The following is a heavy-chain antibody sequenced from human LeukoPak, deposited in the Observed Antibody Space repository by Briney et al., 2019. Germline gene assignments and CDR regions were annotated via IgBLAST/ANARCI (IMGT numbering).Heavy chain of an antibody. V-gene: IGHV3-11*01. Sequence: GGSLRLSCAASGFTFNDYYLSWVRQPPGKGLEWLSSTNRGGDSMYYADSVKGRFTISRDNVKNSLYLQMNSLKAEDTAVYYCARDFEPPVLFWPSPYYNYGMDVWGQGTAVTVSS. CDR1: GFTFNDYY. CDR2: TNRGGDSM. J-gene: IGHJ6*02. CDR3: ARDFEPPVLFWPSPYYNYGMDV. D-gene: IGHD3-9*01.